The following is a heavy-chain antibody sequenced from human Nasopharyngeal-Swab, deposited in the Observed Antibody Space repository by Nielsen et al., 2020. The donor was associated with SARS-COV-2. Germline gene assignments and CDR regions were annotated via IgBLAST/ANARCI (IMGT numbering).Heavy chain of an antibody. Sequence: WVRQAPGQGLEWMGRIDPNSGGTNYAQKFQGRVTMTRDTSISTAYMELSRLRSDDTAVYYCARVRTKTKYYDILTGLGGYFDYWGQGTLVRLL. V-gene: IGHV1-2*06. CDR3: ARVRTKTKYYDILTGLGGYFDY. D-gene: IGHD3-9*01. CDR2: IDPNSGGT. J-gene: IGHJ4*02.